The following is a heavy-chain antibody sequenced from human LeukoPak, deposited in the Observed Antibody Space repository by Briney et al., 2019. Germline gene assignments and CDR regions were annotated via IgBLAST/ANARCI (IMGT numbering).Heavy chain of an antibody. CDR1: GYTFTSYG. V-gene: IGHV1-18*01. J-gene: IGHJ4*02. Sequence: ASVKVSCKASGYTFTSYGISWVRQAPGQGLEWMGWISAYNGNTNYAQKLQGRVTMTTDTSTSTAYMELRSLRFDDTAVYYCARETPDTGEDDYWGQGTLVTVSS. CDR2: ISAYNGNT. D-gene: IGHD5-18*01. CDR3: ARETPDTGEDDY.